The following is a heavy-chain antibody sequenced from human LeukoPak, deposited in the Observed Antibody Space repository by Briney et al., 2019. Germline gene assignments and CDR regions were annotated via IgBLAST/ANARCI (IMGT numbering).Heavy chain of an antibody. V-gene: IGHV3-21*01. Sequence: GGSLRLSCAASGFTFSSYSMNWVRQAPGKGLEWVSSISSSSSYIYYADSVKGRFTISRDNAKNSLYLQMNSLRAEDTAVYYCARARIAAAEDDYWGQGTLVTVSS. J-gene: IGHJ4*02. D-gene: IGHD6-13*01. CDR3: ARARIAAAEDDY. CDR1: GFTFSSYS. CDR2: ISSSSSYI.